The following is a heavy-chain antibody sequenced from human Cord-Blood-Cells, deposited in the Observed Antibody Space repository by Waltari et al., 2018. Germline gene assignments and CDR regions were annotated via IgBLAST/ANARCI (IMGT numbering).Heavy chain of an antibody. CDR3: AREDSSSWYYFDY. CDR1: GGTFSSYT. CDR2: IIPILGIA. J-gene: IGHJ4*02. V-gene: IGHV1-69*08. Sequence: QVQLVQSGAEVKKPGSSVKVSCKASGGTFSSYTLSWVRQAPGQGLEWMGRIIPILGIANYAQKFQGRVTITADKSTSTAYMELSSLRSEDTAVYYCAREDSSSWYYFDYWGQGTLVTVSS. D-gene: IGHD6-13*01.